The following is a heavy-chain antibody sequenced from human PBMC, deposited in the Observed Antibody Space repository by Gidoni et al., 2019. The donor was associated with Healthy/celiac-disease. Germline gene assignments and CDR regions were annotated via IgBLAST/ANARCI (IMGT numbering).Heavy chain of an antibody. J-gene: IGHJ6*02. CDR3: ARDRGSGSYSPDYYYYGMDV. Sequence: SSYAMHWVRQAPGKGLEWVAVISYDGSNKYYADSVKGRFTISRDNSKNTLYLQMNSLRAEDTAVYYCARDRGSGSYSPDYYYYGMDVWGQGTTVTVSS. V-gene: IGHV3-30*01. CDR2: ISYDGSNK. D-gene: IGHD1-26*01. CDR1: SSYA.